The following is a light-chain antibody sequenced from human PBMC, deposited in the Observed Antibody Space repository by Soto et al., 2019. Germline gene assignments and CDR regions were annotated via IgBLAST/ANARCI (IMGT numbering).Light chain of an antibody. J-gene: IGKJ1*01. CDR2: KAS. CDR3: QQYNSYSWT. CDR1: QSISSW. Sequence: DIQMTQAPSTLSASVGSRFTITCRASQSISSWLAWYQQKPGKAPNLLMYKASSLESGVPSRFSGSGSGTEFTLTISSLQPDDIETYYCQQYNSYSWTFGQGTKVDIK. V-gene: IGKV1-5*03.